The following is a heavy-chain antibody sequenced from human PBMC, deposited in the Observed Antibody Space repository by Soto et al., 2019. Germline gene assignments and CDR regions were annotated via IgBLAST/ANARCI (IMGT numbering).Heavy chain of an antibody. J-gene: IGHJ4*02. Sequence: QVQLVESGGGVVQPGRSLRLSCAASGFTFSSYGMHWVRQAPGKGLEWVAVIWDDGSNKYYADSVKGRFTISRDNSKNTLYLQMNSLRAEDTAVYYCARVAYDSGTPGDCWGQGTLVTVSS. CDR1: GFTFSSYG. CDR3: ARVAYDSGTPGDC. D-gene: IGHD3-10*01. CDR2: IWDDGSNK. V-gene: IGHV3-33*01.